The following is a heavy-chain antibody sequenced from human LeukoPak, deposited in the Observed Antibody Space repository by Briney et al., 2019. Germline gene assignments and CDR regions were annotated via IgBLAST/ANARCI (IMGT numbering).Heavy chain of an antibody. V-gene: IGHV4-59*01. CDR2: IYYSGSA. D-gene: IGHD3-3*01. Sequence: SETLSLTCTVSGGSISSYYWSWIRQPPGKGLEWIGYIYYSGSANYDPSLKSRVTISVDTSKNQFSLKLSSVTAADTAVYYCARQGINYDFWSGYSTPFDYWGQGTLVTVSS. J-gene: IGHJ4*02. CDR3: ARQGINYDFWSGYSTPFDY. CDR1: GGSISSYY.